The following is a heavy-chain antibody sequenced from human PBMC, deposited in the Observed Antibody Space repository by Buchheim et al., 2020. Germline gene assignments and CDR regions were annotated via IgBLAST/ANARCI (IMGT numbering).Heavy chain of an antibody. J-gene: IGHJ4*02. CDR1: GYNFPTYW. V-gene: IGHV5-51*03. CDR2: IYPANSDT. D-gene: IGHD1-26*01. CDR3: ARPLVGDVISDS. Sequence: EVQLVQSGAELKKPGESLKISCQGSGYNFPTYWIGWVRQMPGKGLEWVAIIYPANSDTRYTPSFEGRVTISADKSITTAYLQWSSLRASDIGIYYCARPLVGDVISDSWGQGTL.